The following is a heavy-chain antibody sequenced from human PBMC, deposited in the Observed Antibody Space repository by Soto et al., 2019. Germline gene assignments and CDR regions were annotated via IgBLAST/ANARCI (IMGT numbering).Heavy chain of an antibody. J-gene: IGHJ5*01. D-gene: IGHD1-7*01. V-gene: IGHV3-23*01. Sequence: HPGGSLRLSCAASGFTFSSYAMSWVRQAPGKGLEWVSAISGSGGSTYYADSVKGRFTISRDNSKNTLYLQMNSLRAEDTAVYYCAKDRLNCNFQPGWFASWGQGTLVTVSS. CDR3: AKDRLNCNFQPGWFAS. CDR2: ISGSGGST. CDR1: GFTFSSYA.